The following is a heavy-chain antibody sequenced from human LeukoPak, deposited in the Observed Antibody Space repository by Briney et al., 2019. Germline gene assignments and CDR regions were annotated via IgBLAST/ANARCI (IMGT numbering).Heavy chain of an antibody. CDR2: INHSGST. V-gene: IGHV4-34*01. D-gene: IGHD3-22*01. J-gene: IGHJ4*02. CDR1: GGSFSGYY. Sequence: SETPSLTCAVYGGSFSGYYWSWIRQPPGKGLEWIGEINHSGSTNYNPSLKSRVTISVDTSKNQFSLKLSSVTAADTAVYYCARGSVYYYDSSGFDYWGQGTLVTVSS. CDR3: ARGSVYYYDSSGFDY.